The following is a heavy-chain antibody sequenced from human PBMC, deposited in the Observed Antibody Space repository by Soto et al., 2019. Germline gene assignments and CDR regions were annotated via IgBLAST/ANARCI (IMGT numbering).Heavy chain of an antibody. CDR2: IIPMFDTP. CDR1: GGTFSIYA. Sequence: SVKVSCKASGGTFSIYAFSWVRQAPGQGLEWMGGIIPMFDTPNYAQKFQGRVTITADESTSTAYMELSSLTFQDTALYYCARVGGTSHGSSGFHSGPFEPWGQGTLVTVSS. V-gene: IGHV1-69*13. CDR3: ARVGGTSHGSSGFHSGPFEP. D-gene: IGHD3-22*01. J-gene: IGHJ5*02.